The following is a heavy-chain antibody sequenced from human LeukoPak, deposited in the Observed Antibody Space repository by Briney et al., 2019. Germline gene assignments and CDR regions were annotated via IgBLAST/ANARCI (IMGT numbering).Heavy chain of an antibody. CDR1: GGSFSGYY. CDR2: INHSGST. J-gene: IGHJ4*02. V-gene: IGHV4-34*01. Sequence: SETLSLTCAVYGGSFSGYYWSWIRQPPGKGLEWIGEINHSGSTNYNPSLKSRVTISVDTSKNQFSLKLSSVTAADTAVYYCARDTRRVAVAGYRGYFDYWGQGTLVTVSS. CDR3: ARDTRRVAVAGYRGYFDY. D-gene: IGHD6-19*01.